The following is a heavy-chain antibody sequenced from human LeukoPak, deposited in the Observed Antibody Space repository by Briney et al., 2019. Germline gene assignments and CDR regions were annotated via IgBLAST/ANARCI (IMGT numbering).Heavy chain of an antibody. V-gene: IGHV3-21*01. J-gene: IGHJ4*02. CDR3: ARGGAYSSSDFDY. CDR2: ISTSSSYI. Sequence: GGSLRLSCAASGFTFSTYDMNWVRQAPGKGLEWVSSISTSSSYIYYADSVKGRFTISRDNAKNSMYLQMNSLRAEDTAVYYCARGGAYSSSDFDYWGQGTLVTVSS. D-gene: IGHD6-6*01. CDR1: GFTFSTYD.